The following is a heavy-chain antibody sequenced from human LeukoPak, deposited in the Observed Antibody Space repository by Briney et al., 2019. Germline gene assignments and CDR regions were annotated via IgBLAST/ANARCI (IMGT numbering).Heavy chain of an antibody. CDR1: GYXFTSYG. CDR3: ASDGRYDSSGYSDY. D-gene: IGHD3-22*01. CDR2: ISAYNGNT. Sequence: VKVSXXASGYXFTSYGISWVRQAPGQGLEWMGWISAYNGNTNYAQKLQGRVTMTTDTSTSTAYMELRSLRSDDTAVYYCASDGRYDSSGYSDYWGQGTLVTVSS. J-gene: IGHJ4*02. V-gene: IGHV1-18*01.